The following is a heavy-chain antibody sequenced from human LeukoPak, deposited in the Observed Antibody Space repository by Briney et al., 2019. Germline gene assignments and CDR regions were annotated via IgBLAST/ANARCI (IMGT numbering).Heavy chain of an antibody. CDR1: GFTFSSYT. CDR2: ISSNGGST. D-gene: IGHD3-3*01. CDR3: ARVRYDFWSGYPFDY. V-gene: IGHV3-64*01. J-gene: IGHJ4*02. Sequence: PGGSLRLSCAASGFTFSSYTMHWVRQAPGKGLEYVSAISSNGGSTYYANSVRGGFTISRDNSKTTLYLQMGSLRAEDVAVDYCARVRYDFWSGYPFDYWGQGTLVTVSS.